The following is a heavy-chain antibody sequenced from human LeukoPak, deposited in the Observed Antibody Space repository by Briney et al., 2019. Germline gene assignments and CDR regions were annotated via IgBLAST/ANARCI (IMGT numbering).Heavy chain of an antibody. J-gene: IGHJ4*02. Sequence: PGGSLRLSCAASGFTFSSYWMSWVRQAPGKGLEWVANMKQDGSEKYYVDSVKGRFTISRDNAKNSLFLQMDSLRAEDTAVYYCAREGTSHIKYYFDLWGQGTLVTVSS. CDR1: GFTFSSYW. D-gene: IGHD3-10*01. CDR3: AREGTSHIKYYFDL. CDR2: MKQDGSEK. V-gene: IGHV3-7*01.